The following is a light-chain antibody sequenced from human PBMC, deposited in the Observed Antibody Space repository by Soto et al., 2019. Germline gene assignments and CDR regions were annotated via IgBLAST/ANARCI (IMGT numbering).Light chain of an antibody. CDR2: DAY. J-gene: IGKJ4*01. V-gene: IGKV1-5*01. CDR1: QSISSW. Sequence: DIQMTQSPSTLSASVGDRVTITCRASQSISSWLAWYQQKPGKAPKLLIYDAYILESGVPSRFSGSGSGTEFTLTISSLQPDDFATYYCQQYNSYSLTFGGGTKVDIK. CDR3: QQYNSYSLT.